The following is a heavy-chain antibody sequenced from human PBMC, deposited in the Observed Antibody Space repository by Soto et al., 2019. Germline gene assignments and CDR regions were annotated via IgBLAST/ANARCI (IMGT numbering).Heavy chain of an antibody. Sequence: EVQLVESGGGLVQPGGSLRLSCAASGFTFSSYWMSWVRQAPGKGLEWVANIKQDGSEKYYVDSVKGRFTISRDNAKNSLYLQMNSLRAEDTAVNYCARERIAPYNWFDPWGQGTLVTVSS. V-gene: IGHV3-7*04. CDR3: ARERIAPYNWFDP. J-gene: IGHJ5*02. CDR2: IKQDGSEK. D-gene: IGHD2-21*01. CDR1: GFTFSSYW.